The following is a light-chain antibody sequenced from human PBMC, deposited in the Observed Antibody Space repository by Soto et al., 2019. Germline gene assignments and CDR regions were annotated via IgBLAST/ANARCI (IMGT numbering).Light chain of an antibody. J-gene: IGLJ1*01. CDR1: SSDVGGYNY. CDR2: AVS. V-gene: IGLV2-14*01. CDR3: SSYTTSSTLLYV. Sequence: QSALTQPASVSGSPGQSITISCTGTSSDVGGYNYVSWYQQHPGKAPKLMIYAVSNRPSGVFTRFSGSKSGNTASLTISGLQAEDEADYHCSSYTTSSTLLYVFGTGTKLTVL.